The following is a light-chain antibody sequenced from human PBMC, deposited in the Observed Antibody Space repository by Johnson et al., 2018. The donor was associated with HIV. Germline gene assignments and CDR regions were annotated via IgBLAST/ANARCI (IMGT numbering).Light chain of an antibody. CDR3: GTWDSSLGGV. CDR2: ENN. J-gene: IGLJ1*01. V-gene: IGLV1-51*02. Sequence: QSVLTQPPSVSAAPGQKVTISCSGSSSNIGNNYISWYQQHPGTAPKLLIYENNKRPSGSPDRFSGSKSGTSATLGITGLQTGDEADYYCGTWDSSLGGVFGTGTKVTVL. CDR1: SSNIGNNY.